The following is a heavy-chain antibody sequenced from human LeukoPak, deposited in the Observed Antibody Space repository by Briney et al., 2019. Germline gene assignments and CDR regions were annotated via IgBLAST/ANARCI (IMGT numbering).Heavy chain of an antibody. V-gene: IGHV3-66*03. CDR1: GFRVSDYY. Sequence: PGGSLRLSCAVSGFRVSDYYMSWVRQAPGKGLEWVGLIRDSGEAFYADFARGRFATPRDESENTLYLQMNSLRVEDTAVYFCARDRAANQDWVEFDPWGQGTPVIVSS. D-gene: IGHD3/OR15-3a*01. J-gene: IGHJ5*02. CDR2: IRDSGEA. CDR3: ARDRAANQDWVEFDP.